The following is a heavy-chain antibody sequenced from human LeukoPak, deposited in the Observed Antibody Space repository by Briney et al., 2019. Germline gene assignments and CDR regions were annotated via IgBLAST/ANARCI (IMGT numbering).Heavy chain of an antibody. Sequence: SETLSLTCTVSGGSISSSSYYWGWVRQPPGKGLEWIGSIYYSGSTYYNPSLKSRVTISVDTSKNQFSLKLSSVTAADTAVYYCARAADHYDSSGYAFDYWGQGTLVTVSS. V-gene: IGHV4-39*01. J-gene: IGHJ4*02. CDR2: IYYSGST. CDR3: ARAADHYDSSGYAFDY. D-gene: IGHD3-22*01. CDR1: GGSISSSSYY.